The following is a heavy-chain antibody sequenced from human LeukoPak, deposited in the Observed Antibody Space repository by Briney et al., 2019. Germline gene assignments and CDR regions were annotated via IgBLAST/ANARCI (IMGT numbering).Heavy chain of an antibody. D-gene: IGHD6-13*01. J-gene: IGHJ5*02. CDR3: AKDRDIAAAATKDNWFDP. CDR2: ISSNGGST. Sequence: GGSLRLSCATSGFTFSSYVMHWVRQAPGKGLEYVSTISSNGGSTYYANSVKGRFTISRDNSKNTLYLQMNSLRAEDTAVYYCAKDRDIAAAATKDNWFDPWGEGTLVTVSS. V-gene: IGHV3-64*01. CDR1: GFTFSSYV.